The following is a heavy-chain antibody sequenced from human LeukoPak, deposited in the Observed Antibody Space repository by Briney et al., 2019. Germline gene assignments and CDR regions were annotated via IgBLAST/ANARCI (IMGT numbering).Heavy chain of an antibody. D-gene: IGHD6-13*01. CDR3: ARSIPYGTTWYGRSDY. J-gene: IGHJ4*02. CDR2: IKPDGTTK. Sequence: FLFXXYSMTWVRQAPGKGLEWVANIKPDGTTKFYVDSVKGRFTISRDNALNSLYLQMNSLRAEDTAIYYCARSIPYGTTWYGRSDYWGQGTLVTVSS. CDR1: FLFXXYS. V-gene: IGHV3-7*03.